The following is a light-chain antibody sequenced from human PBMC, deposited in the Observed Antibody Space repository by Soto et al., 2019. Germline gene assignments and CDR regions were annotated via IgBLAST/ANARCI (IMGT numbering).Light chain of an antibody. CDR1: NSDVGGYNY. V-gene: IGLV2-14*01. CDR2: EVS. CDR3: SSFTSRFTFV. J-gene: IGLJ1*01. Sequence: QSALTQPASVSGSPGQSITISCTGTNSDVGGYNYVSWYQQHPGKAPKLMIYEVSKRPSGVSNRFSGSKSGNTASLTISGLQAEDEADYYCSSFTSRFTFVFGTGTKVTVL.